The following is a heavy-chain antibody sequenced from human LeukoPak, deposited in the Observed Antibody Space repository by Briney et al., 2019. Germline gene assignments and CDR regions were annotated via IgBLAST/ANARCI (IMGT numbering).Heavy chain of an antibody. CDR1: GYTFTSYG. J-gene: IGHJ5*02. D-gene: IGHD6-19*01. CDR2: ISAYNGNT. Sequence: ASVRVSCKASGYTFTSYGISWVRQAPGQGLEWMGWISAYNGNTNYAQKLQGRVTMTTDTSTSTAYMELRSLRSDDTAVYYCARERLYSSGRNWFDPWGQGTLVTVSS. V-gene: IGHV1-18*01. CDR3: ARERLYSSGRNWFDP.